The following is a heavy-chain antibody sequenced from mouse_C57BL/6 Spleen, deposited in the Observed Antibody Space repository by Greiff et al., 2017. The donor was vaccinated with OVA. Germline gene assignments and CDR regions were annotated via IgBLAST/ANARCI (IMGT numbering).Heavy chain of an antibody. CDR1: GFTFSDYG. CDR3: ARGTWEGGYWYFDV. CDR2: ISSGSSTI. J-gene: IGHJ1*03. D-gene: IGHD4-1*01. Sequence: EVMLVESGGGLVKPGGSLKLSCAASGFTFSDYGMHWVRQAPEKGLEWVAYISSGSSTIYYADTVKGRFTISRDNAKNTLFLQMTSLRSEDTAMYYCARGTWEGGYWYFDVWGTGTTVTVSS. V-gene: IGHV5-17*01.